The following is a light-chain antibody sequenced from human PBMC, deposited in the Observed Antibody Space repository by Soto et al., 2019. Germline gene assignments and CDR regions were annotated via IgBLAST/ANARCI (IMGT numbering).Light chain of an antibody. J-gene: IGKJ2*01. CDR2: GSS. Sequence: EIVLTQSPGTLSLSPGERATLSCTASQSVSNNFLAWYQQKPGQAPRLLIFGSSSRATGIPDRFSASGSGTDFTLTITRLEPEDFAVYDCQQYGTSPYTFGQGTKLDI. CDR3: QQYGTSPYT. CDR1: QSVSNNF. V-gene: IGKV3-20*01.